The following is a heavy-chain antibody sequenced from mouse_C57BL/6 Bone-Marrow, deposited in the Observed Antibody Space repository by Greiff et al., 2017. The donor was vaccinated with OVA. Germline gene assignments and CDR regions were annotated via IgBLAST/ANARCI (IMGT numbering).Heavy chain of an antibody. CDR1: GFTFSSYG. Sequence: EVKLQESGGDLVKPGGSLKLSCAASGFTFSSYGMSWVRQTPDKRLEWVATISSGGSYTYYPDSVKGRFTISSDNAKNTLYLQMSSLKSEDTAMYYCARYGNRYFDVWGTGTTVTVSS. CDR3: ARYGNRYFDV. D-gene: IGHD2-10*02. CDR2: ISSGGSYT. V-gene: IGHV5-6*01. J-gene: IGHJ1*03.